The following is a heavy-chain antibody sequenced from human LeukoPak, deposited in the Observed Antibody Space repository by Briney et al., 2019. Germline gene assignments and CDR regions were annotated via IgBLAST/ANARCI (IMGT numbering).Heavy chain of an antibody. CDR1: GFTFSSYS. V-gene: IGHV3-21*01. D-gene: IGHD3-16*01. Sequence: GGSLRLSCAASGFTFSSYSMNWVRQAPGKGLEWVSSISSSSSYIYYADSVKGRFTISRDNAKNSLYLQMNSLRAEDTAVYYCARDPLMRSAAFDIWGQGTMVTVSS. CDR3: ARDPLMRSAAFDI. J-gene: IGHJ3*02. CDR2: ISSSSSYI.